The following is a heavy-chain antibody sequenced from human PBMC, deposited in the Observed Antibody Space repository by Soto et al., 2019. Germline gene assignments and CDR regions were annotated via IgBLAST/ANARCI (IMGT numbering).Heavy chain of an antibody. CDR2: IYTSGST. CDR3: ARGEPIAARRVGVYYYYGMDV. J-gene: IGHJ6*02. V-gene: IGHV4-4*07. Sequence: SETLSLTCTVSGGSISSYYWSWIRQPAGKGLEWIGRIYTSGSTNYNPSLKSRVTMSVDTSKNQFSLKLSSVTAADTAVYYCARGEPIAARRVGVYYYYGMDVWGQGTMVTVSS. CDR1: GGSISSYY. D-gene: IGHD6-6*01.